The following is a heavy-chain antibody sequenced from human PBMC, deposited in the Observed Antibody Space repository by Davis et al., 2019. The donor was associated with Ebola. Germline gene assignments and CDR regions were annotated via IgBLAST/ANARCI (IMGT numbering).Heavy chain of an antibody. V-gene: IGHV3-7*03. Sequence: GESLKISCAASGLIFNNYWMSWIRQAPGKRPEWVAIIKEDGGEKYYVDSVKGRFTISRDNAKNSLFLEMNSLRAEDTAFYYCASGDGRGRSYDMDVWGQGTTVTVSS. CDR3: ASGDGRGRSYDMDV. D-gene: IGHD3/OR15-3a*01. CDR2: IKEDGGEK. J-gene: IGHJ6*03. CDR1: GLIFNNYW.